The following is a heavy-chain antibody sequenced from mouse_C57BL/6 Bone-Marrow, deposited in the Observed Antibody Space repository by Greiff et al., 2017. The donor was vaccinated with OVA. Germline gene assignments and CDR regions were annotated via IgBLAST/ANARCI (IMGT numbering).Heavy chain of an antibody. CDR1: GFTFSSYG. Sequence: EVMLVESGGDLVKPGGSLKLSCAASGFTFSSYGMSWVRQTPDKRLEWVATISSGGSYTYYPDSVKGRFTISRDNAKNTLYLQMSSLKSEDTAMYYCARHKGFPYYFDYWGQGTTLTVSS. V-gene: IGHV5-6*02. CDR3: ARHKGFPYYFDY. J-gene: IGHJ2*01. CDR2: ISSGGSYT.